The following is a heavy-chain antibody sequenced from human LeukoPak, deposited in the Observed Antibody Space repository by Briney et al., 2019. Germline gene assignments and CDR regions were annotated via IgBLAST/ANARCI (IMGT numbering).Heavy chain of an antibody. J-gene: IGHJ3*02. CDR3: TTAYGGIQPAGEGYPRRDDAFDI. V-gene: IGHV3-15*01. CDR2: IKSKTDGGTT. Sequence: GGSLRLSCAASGFTFSNAWMSWVRQAPGKGLEWVGRIKSKTDGGTTDYAAPVKGRFTISRDDSKNTLYLQMNSLKTEDTAVYYCTTAYGGIQPAGEGYPRRDDAFDIWGQGTMVTVSS. D-gene: IGHD4-23*01. CDR1: GFTFSNAW.